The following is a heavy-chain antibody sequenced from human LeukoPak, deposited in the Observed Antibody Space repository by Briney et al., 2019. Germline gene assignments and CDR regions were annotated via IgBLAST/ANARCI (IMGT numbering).Heavy chain of an antibody. CDR1: GYTFTSYY. V-gene: IGHV1-46*01. CDR2: INPSGGST. Sequence: ASVKVSCKASGYTFTSYYMHWVRQAPGQGLEWMEIINPSGGSTSYAQKFQGRVTMTRDTSTSTVYMELSSLRSEDTAVYYCARRLAAAGQNSDAFDIWGQGTMVTVSS. J-gene: IGHJ3*02. D-gene: IGHD6-13*01. CDR3: ARRLAAAGQNSDAFDI.